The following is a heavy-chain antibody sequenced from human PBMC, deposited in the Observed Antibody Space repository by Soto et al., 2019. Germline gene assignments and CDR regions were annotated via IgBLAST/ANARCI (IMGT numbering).Heavy chain of an antibody. CDR3: ASGRRKYYAFWRDKAYGMDV. D-gene: IGHD3-3*01. CDR2: IGTAGDT. Sequence: GGSLRLSCAASGFTFSSYDMHWVRQATGKGLEWVSAIGTAGDTYYPGSVKGRFTISRENAKNSLYLQMNSLRAGDTAVYYCASGRRKYYAFWRDKAYGMDVWGQGTTVTVSS. CDR1: GFTFSSYD. J-gene: IGHJ6*02. V-gene: IGHV3-13*01.